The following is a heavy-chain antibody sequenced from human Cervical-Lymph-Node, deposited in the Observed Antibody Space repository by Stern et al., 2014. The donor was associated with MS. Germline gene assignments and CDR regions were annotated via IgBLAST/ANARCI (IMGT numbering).Heavy chain of an antibody. CDR2: IYYGGSP. D-gene: IGHD4/OR15-4a*01. V-gene: IGHV4-31*03. Sequence: QVQLQESGPGLVKPSQTLSLTCTVSGGSIISGDFYWSWIRQLPGKGLEWIGYIYYGGSPYYNPSLNSRVTISVDTANNQFSLKLSSVTAADTAVYYCARRAGGSDNYFDPWGQGTLVTVSS. CDR3: ARRAGGSDNYFDP. J-gene: IGHJ5*02. CDR1: GGSIISGDFY.